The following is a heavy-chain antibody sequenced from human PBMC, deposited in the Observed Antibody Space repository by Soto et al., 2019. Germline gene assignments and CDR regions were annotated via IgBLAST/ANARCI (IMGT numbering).Heavy chain of an antibody. CDR2: IDPSDSYT. CDR3: ARPLETGTHHYYYGMDV. V-gene: IGHV5-10-1*01. Sequence: GESLKISCKGSGYSFTSYWISWVRQMPGKGLEWMGRIDPSDSYTNYSPSFQGHVTISADKSISTAYLQWSSLKASDTAMYYCARPLETGTHHYYYGMDVRGQRTTVTVSS. CDR1: GYSFTSYW. J-gene: IGHJ6*02. D-gene: IGHD1-1*01.